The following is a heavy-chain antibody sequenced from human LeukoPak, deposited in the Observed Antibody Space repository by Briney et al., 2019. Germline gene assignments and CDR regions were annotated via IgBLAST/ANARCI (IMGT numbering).Heavy chain of an antibody. CDR2: ISYDGSNK. Sequence: PGGSLRLSCAASGFTFDDYAMHWVRQAPGKGLEWVAVISYDGSNKYYADSVKGRFTISRDNSKNTLYLQMNSLRAEDTAVYYCARPGEYQLLFGVYYWGQGTLVTVSS. D-gene: IGHD2-2*01. V-gene: IGHV3-30*03. CDR1: GFTFDDYA. J-gene: IGHJ4*02. CDR3: ARPGEYQLLFGVYY.